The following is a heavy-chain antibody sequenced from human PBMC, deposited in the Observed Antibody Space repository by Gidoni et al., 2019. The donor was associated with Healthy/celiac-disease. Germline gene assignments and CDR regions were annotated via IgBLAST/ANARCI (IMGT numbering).Heavy chain of an antibody. CDR2: IRGSGGST. D-gene: IGHD3-22*01. V-gene: IGHV3-23*01. J-gene: IGHJ3*02. Sequence: GGSLRLSCAASGFTFSSYAMSWVRQAPGKGLEWVSAIRGSGGSTYYADSVKGRCTIARDKSKNTLYLQMNSLRAEDTAVYYCAKDTMIVVADAFDIWGQGTMVTVSA. CDR1: GFTFSSYA. CDR3: AKDTMIVVADAFDI.